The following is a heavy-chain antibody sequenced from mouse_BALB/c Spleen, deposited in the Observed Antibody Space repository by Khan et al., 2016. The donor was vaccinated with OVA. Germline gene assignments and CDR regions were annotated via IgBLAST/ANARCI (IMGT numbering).Heavy chain of an antibody. J-gene: IGHJ1*01. V-gene: IGHV5-12-1*01. CDR1: GFAFSNYD. CDR2: ISSGGDNT. Sequence: EVNLVESGGGLVKPGGSLKLACTASGFAFSNYDMSWVRQTPEKRLEWVAYISSGGDNTYSPDTVKGRFTISRDNAKNTLYLQMSSLKSDDTAIYYCTRRPGYVDVWGAGTTVTVSS. CDR3: TRRPGYVDV.